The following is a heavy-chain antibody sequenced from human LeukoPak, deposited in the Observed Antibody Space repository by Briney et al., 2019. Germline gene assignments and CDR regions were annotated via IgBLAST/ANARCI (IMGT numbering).Heavy chain of an antibody. CDR1: GFTFSSYA. CDR2: ISSSGSTI. CDR3: ARVSNDYGGPLDY. D-gene: IGHD4/OR15-4a*01. Sequence: PGGSLRLSCAASGFTFSSYAMSWVRQAPGKGLEWVSYISSSGSTIYYADSVKGRFTISRDNAKNSLYVQMDSLRAEDTAVYYCARVSNDYGGPLDYWGQGTLVTVSS. J-gene: IGHJ4*02. V-gene: IGHV3-48*03.